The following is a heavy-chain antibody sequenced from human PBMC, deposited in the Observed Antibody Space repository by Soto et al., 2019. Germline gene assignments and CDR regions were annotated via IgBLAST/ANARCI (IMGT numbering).Heavy chain of an antibody. CDR3: ARDLVDEGDYYYYGMDV. CDR2: IIPIFGTA. Sequence: GASVKVSCKASGGTFSSYAISWVRQAPGQGLEWMGGIIPIFGTANYAQKFQGRVTITADESTSTAYMELSSLRSEDTAVYYCARDLVDEGDYYYYGMDVWGQGTTVTVSS. CDR1: GGTFSSYA. D-gene: IGHD5-12*01. J-gene: IGHJ6*02. V-gene: IGHV1-69*13.